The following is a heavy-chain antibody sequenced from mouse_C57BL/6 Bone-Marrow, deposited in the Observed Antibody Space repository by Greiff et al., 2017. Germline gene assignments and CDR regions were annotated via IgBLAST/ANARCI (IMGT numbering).Heavy chain of an antibody. CDR2: IYPGDGDT. CDR1: GYAFSSSW. CDR3: ARGGTVGGAMDY. Sequence: QVQLKQSGPELVKPGASVKISCKASGYAFSSSWMNWVKQRPGKGLEWIGRIYPGDGDTNYNGKFKGKATLTADPSSSTAYMQLSSLTSEDSAVYFSARGGTVGGAMDYWGQGTSVTVSS. D-gene: IGHD1-1*01. V-gene: IGHV1-82*01. J-gene: IGHJ4*01.